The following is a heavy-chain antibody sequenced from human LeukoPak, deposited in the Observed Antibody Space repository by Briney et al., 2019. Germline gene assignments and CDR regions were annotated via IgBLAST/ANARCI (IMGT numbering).Heavy chain of an antibody. J-gene: IGHJ4*02. CDR2: ISYDGSNK. CDR3: ARNWLYFDY. Sequence: GGSLRLSCAASGFTFSSYAMHWVRQAPGKGLEWVAVISYDGSNKYYADSVKGRFTISRDNSKNTLYLQMNSLRAEDTAVYYCARNWLYFDYWGQGTLVTVSS. CDR1: GFTFSSYA. D-gene: IGHD1-1*01. V-gene: IGHV3-30-3*01.